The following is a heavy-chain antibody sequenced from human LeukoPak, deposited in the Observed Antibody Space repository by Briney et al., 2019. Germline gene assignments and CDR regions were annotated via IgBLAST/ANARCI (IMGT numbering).Heavy chain of an antibody. J-gene: IGHJ6*02. CDR2: IGTAGDT. D-gene: IGHD6-19*01. Sequence: GGSLRPSCAASGFTFSSYGMHWVRQATGKGLEWVSAIGTAGDTYYPGSVKGRFTISRENAKNSLYLQMNSLRAGDTAVYYCARTSVSSGWYGNYYYYGMDVWGQGTTVTVSS. CDR3: ARTSVSSGWYGNYYYYGMDV. CDR1: GFTFSSYG. V-gene: IGHV3-13*01.